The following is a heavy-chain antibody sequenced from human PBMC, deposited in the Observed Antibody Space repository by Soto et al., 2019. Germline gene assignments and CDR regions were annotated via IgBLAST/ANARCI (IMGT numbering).Heavy chain of an antibody. Sequence: GGSLRLSCAASGFTFSSYAMSWVRQAPGKGLEWVSAISGSGGSTYYADSVKGRFTISRDNSKNTLYLQMNSLRAEDTAVYYCAKGYFHDYIWGSYRYTGFDYWGQGTLVTVSS. V-gene: IGHV3-23*01. CDR1: GFTFSSYA. J-gene: IGHJ4*02. D-gene: IGHD3-16*02. CDR3: AKGYFHDYIWGSYRYTGFDY. CDR2: ISGSGGST.